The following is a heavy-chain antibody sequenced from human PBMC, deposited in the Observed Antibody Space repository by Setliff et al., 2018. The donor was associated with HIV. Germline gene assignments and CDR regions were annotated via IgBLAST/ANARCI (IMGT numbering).Heavy chain of an antibody. CDR2: IYYSGNA. V-gene: IGHV4-61*08. Sequence: SETLSLTCTVSGGTVASGGYYWSWIRQPPGKGLELIGYIYYSGNAKYNPSLKSRVTISVDTSKNQFSLNLRSATAADTAVYFCARGEPPTDWGQGTLVTVSS. CDR3: ARGEPPTD. J-gene: IGHJ1*01. CDR1: GGTVASGGYY.